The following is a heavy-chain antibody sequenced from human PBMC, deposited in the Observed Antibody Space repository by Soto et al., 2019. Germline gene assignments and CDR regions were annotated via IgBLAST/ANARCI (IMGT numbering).Heavy chain of an antibody. CDR2: FIPVYRTL. CDR3: ATGVAWIGYFTVDS. J-gene: IGHJ4*02. Sequence: QVQLVQSGAEVKKPGSSVKVSCKASGGSFGNSAINWVRQTPGQRLEWLGGFIPVYRTLNYAQKFQGRVTITADESTGTAYMTLSSLASDDTAVYYCATGVAWIGYFTVDSWGQGTRVTVSS. CDR1: GGSFGNSA. D-gene: IGHD3-3*01. V-gene: IGHV1-69*01.